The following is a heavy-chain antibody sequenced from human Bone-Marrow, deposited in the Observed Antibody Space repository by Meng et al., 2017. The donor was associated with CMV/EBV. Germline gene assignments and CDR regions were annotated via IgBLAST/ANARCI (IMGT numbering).Heavy chain of an antibody. CDR1: GGSISSSSYY. D-gene: IGHD2-2*01. CDR3: ARDGGYCSSTSCYDNDAFDI. Sequence: SETLSLTCTVSGGSISSSSYYWGWIRQPPGKGLEWIGSIYYSGSTYYNPSLKSRVTISVDTSKDQFSLKLSSVTAADTAVYYCARDGGYCSSTSCYDNDAFDIWGQGTMVTVSS. V-gene: IGHV4-39*07. J-gene: IGHJ3*02. CDR2: IYYSGST.